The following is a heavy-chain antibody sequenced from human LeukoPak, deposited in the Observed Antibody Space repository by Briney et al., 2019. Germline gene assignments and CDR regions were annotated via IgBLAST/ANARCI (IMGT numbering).Heavy chain of an antibody. D-gene: IGHD3-3*01. Sequence: GGSLRLSCAASGFTFSSYSMMWVRQAPGKGLEWVSYISSSSTTIHYADSVKGRFTISRDNAKNSVYLQMNSLRAEDTAVYYCARVYQGVAIFDGIDYWGQGTLVTVSS. J-gene: IGHJ4*02. CDR1: GFTFSSYS. CDR3: ARVYQGVAIFDGIDY. CDR2: ISSSSTTI. V-gene: IGHV3-48*01.